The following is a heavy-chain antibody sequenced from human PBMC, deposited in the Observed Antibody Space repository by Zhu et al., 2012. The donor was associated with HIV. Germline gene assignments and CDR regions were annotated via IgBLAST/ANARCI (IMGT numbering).Heavy chain of an antibody. V-gene: IGHV3-23*01. Sequence: EVQLLESGGGLVQPGGSLRLSCAASGFTFSRFAMRWVRQVPGKGPEWVSGISASGGSSDYAHSVKGRFTISRDNSKNTLYLQVNSLRAEDTAVYYCAKELLRSGAFDIWGQGTLVSVSS. CDR2: ISASGGSS. CDR3: AKELLRSGAFDI. CDR1: GFTFSRFA. D-gene: IGHD3-3*01. J-gene: IGHJ3*02.